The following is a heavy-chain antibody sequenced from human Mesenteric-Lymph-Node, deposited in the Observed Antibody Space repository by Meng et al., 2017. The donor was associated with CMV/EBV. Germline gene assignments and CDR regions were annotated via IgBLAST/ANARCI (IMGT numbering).Heavy chain of an antibody. CDR1: TVSNYA. CDR2: IIPIFGTV. Sequence: TVSNYAINGVRQAPGQGLEWMGGIIPIFGTVNYAQKFQDRVTITADKSTNTAYMELSSLRSEDTAVYYCARGGCSGGSCYSGELDYWGQGTLVTVSS. CDR3: ARGGCSGGSCYSGELDY. V-gene: IGHV1-69*06. J-gene: IGHJ4*02. D-gene: IGHD2-15*01.